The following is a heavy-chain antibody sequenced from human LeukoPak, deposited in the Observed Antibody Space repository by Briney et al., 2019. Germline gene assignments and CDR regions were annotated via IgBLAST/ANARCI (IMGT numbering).Heavy chain of an antibody. D-gene: IGHD5-18*01. CDR3: ARAPGTRFRYSYGYEVAYFDY. CDR2: IIPIFGTA. Sequence: ASVKVSCKASGGTFSSYAISWVRQAPGQGLEWMGGIIPIFGTANYAQKFQGRVTITADESTSTAYMELSSLRSEDTAVYYCARAPGTRFRYSYGYEVAYFDYWGQGTLVTVSS. J-gene: IGHJ4*02. CDR1: GGTFSSYA. V-gene: IGHV1-69*13.